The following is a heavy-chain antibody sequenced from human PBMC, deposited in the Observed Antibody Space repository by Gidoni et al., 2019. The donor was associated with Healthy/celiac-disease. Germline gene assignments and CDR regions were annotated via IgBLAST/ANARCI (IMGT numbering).Heavy chain of an antibody. CDR1: GASISSSSYY. CDR3: ARHELRKVAATQHWFDP. V-gene: IGHV4-39*01. CDR2: IYYSGST. Sequence: QLQLQESGPGLVKPSETLSLTCTVPGASISSSSYYWGWIRPPPGKGLEGIGSIYYSGSTYYNPSLKGRVTISVDTSKNQFSLKLNSVTAADTAVYDCARHELRKVAATQHWFDPWGQGTLVTVSS. D-gene: IGHD2-15*01. J-gene: IGHJ5*02.